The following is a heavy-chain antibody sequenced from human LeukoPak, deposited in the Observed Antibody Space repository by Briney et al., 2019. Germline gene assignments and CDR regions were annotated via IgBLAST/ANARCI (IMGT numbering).Heavy chain of an antibody. J-gene: IGHJ5*02. CDR3: ARGRTRSPTIFGKGWFDP. CDR2: INHSGSS. V-gene: IGHV4-34*01. Sequence: SETLSLTCAVYSGSFSGYYWSWIRQPPGEGLEWIGEINHSGSSNYNPSLKSRVTISVDTSKNQFSLKLSSVTAADTAVYYCARGRTRSPTIFGKGWFDPWGQGTLVTVSS. CDR1: SGSFSGYY. D-gene: IGHD3-3*01.